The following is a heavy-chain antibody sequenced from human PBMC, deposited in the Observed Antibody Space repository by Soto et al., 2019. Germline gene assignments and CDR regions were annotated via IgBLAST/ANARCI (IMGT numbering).Heavy chain of an antibody. Sequence: EVQLVESGGGLVKPGGSLRLSCAASGFTFSSYSMNWVRQAPGKGLEWVSSISSSSSYIYYADSVKGRFTISRDNAKNSLYLQMNSLRAEDTAVYYCARGRVLRYLDGTYTGGMDVWGQGTTVTVSS. J-gene: IGHJ6*02. D-gene: IGHD3-9*01. CDR2: ISSSSSYI. CDR3: ARGRVLRYLDGTYTGGMDV. V-gene: IGHV3-21*01. CDR1: GFTFSSYS.